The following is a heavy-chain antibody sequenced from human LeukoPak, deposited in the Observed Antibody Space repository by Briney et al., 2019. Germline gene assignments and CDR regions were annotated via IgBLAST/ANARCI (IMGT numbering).Heavy chain of an antibody. CDR3: AKDIGYCSGGSCYSDAFDI. V-gene: IGHV3-23*01. CDR2: ISGSGGST. Sequence: AGGSLRLSCAASGFTFSSYAMSWVRQAPGKGLEWVSAISGSGGSTYYADSVKGRFTISRDNSKNTLYLQMNSLRAEDTAVYYCAKDIGYCSGGSCYSDAFDIWGQGTMVAVSS. D-gene: IGHD2-15*01. CDR1: GFTFSSYA. J-gene: IGHJ3*02.